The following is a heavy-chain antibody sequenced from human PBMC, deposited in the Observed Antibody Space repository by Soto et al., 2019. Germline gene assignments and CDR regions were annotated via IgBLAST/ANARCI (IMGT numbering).Heavy chain of an antibody. CDR2: ISAYTGNT. V-gene: IGHV1-18*01. CDR3: SLGGPISGSYWGGDY. J-gene: IGHJ4*02. D-gene: IGHD1-26*01. Sequence: QVQLVQSGAEVKKPGASAKVSCKASGYTFSSSDISWVRQAPGQGLEWMGWISAYTGNTNYAQRLQGRLTMTTDTSTNKAYRELRSLRSDDTAVYYCSLGGPISGSYWGGDYWGQGTLVTVSS. CDR1: GYTFSSSD.